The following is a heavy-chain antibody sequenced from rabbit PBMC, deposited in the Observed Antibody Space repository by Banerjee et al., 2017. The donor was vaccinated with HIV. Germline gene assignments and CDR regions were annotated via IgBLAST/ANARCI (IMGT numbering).Heavy chain of an antibody. CDR1: GFSFSSSGY. J-gene: IGHJ4*01. D-gene: IGHD1-1*01. CDR3: ARAANVVVGWSIYFNL. Sequence: QEQLEESGGDLVKPGASLTLTCTASGFSFSSSGYMCWVRQAPGKGLEWIGSIYAGSGNTYYASWAKGRFTISKTSSTTVTLQMTSLTAADTATYFCARAANVVVGWSIYFNLWGQGTLVTVS. CDR2: IYAGSGNT. V-gene: IGHV1S45*01.